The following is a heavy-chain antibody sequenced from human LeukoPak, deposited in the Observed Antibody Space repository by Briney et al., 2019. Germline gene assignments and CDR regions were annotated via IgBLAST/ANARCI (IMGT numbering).Heavy chain of an antibody. CDR1: GGSISSGSYY. CDR3: ATEMYYDFWSGYYRFVDASDI. V-gene: IGHV4-61*02. J-gene: IGHJ3*02. D-gene: IGHD3-3*01. Sequence: SETLSLTCTVSGGSISSGSYYWSWIRQPAGKGLEWIGRIYTSGSTNYNPSLKSRVTISVDTSKNQFSLKLSSVTAADTAVYYCATEMYYDFWSGYYRFVDASDIWGQGTMVTVSS. CDR2: IYTSGST.